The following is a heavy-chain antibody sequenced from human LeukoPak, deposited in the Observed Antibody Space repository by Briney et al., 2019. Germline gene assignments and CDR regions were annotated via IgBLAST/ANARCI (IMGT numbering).Heavy chain of an antibody. CDR1: GFTFHDYI. CDR3: AKSGHGDSGIFAGRGSPYYFYYMQV. CDR2: ISEDGGRA. V-gene: IGHV3-43*01. Sequence: GGSLRLSCAASGFTFHDYIMQWVRQAPGKAPEWVSLISEDGGRADYADSVKGRFTISRDNSKNSLFLQMDSVTTDDSAMYYCAKSGHGDSGIFAGRGSPYYFYYMQVWGNGTSVIVSS. J-gene: IGHJ6*03. D-gene: IGHD5-12*01.